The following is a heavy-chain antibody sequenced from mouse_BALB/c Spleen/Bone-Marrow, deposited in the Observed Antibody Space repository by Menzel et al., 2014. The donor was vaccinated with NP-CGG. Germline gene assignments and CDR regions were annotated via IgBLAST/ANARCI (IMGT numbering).Heavy chain of an antibody. D-gene: IGHD2-1*01. CDR3: AFIYYGYAMDY. V-gene: IGHV14-3*02. CDR2: IDPANGNT. J-gene: IGHJ4*01. CDR1: GFNIKDTY. Sequence: VQLKESGAELVKPGASVKLSCTASGFNIKDTYMHWVKQRPEQGLEWIGRIDPANGNTKYDPKFQGKANITADTSSNTAYLQLSSLTSEDTAVYYWAFIYYGYAMDYWGQGTSVTVSS.